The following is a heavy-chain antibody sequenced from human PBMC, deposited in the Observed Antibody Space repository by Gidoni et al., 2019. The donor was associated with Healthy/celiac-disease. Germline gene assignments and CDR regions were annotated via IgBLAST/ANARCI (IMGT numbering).Heavy chain of an antibody. D-gene: IGHD2-15*01. J-gene: IGHJ6*02. Sequence: EVQLVESGGGLVKPGGSLRLSCAASGFTFSNAWMSWVRQAPGKGLEWVGRIKSKTDGGTTDYAAPVKGRFTISRDDSKNTLYLQMNSLKTEDTAVYYCTTDILRYCSGGSCYSGLGYYYYGMDVWGQGTTVTVSS. CDR1: GFTFSNAW. CDR3: TTDILRYCSGGSCYSGLGYYYYGMDV. CDR2: IKSKTDGGTT. V-gene: IGHV3-15*01.